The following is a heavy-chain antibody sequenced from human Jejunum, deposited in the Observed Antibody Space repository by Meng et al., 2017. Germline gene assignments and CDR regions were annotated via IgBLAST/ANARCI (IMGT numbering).Heavy chain of an antibody. V-gene: IGHV3-7*01. CDR1: GFTFSNNW. Sequence: GGSLRLSCAASGFTFSNNWMSWVRQAPGQGLEWVANINQDGSQQKYVDSVKGRFTISRDNAKNSLYLQMISLRAEDTAVYYCARTDSGSFGYFDYWGHG. J-gene: IGHJ4*01. CDR3: ARTDSGSFGYFDY. D-gene: IGHD5-18*01. CDR2: INQDGSQQ.